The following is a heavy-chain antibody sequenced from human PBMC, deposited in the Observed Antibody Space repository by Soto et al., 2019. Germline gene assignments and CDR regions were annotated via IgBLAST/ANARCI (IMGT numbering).Heavy chain of an antibody. Sequence: QLQLQESGPGLVKPSETLSLTCTVSGGSISSSSYYWGWIRQPPGKGLEWIGSIYYSGSTYYNPSLKSRVTISVDTSKNQFSLKLSSVTAADTAVYYCARHVGYGGITYYFDYWGQGTLVTVSS. D-gene: IGHD4-17*01. CDR1: GGSISSSSYY. V-gene: IGHV4-39*01. J-gene: IGHJ4*02. CDR3: ARHVGYGGITYYFDY. CDR2: IYYSGST.